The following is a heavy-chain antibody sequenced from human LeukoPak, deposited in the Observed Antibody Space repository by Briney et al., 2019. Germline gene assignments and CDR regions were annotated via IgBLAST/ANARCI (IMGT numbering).Heavy chain of an antibody. CDR2: VSYSGAT. D-gene: IGHD3-16*01. Sequence: SETLSLTCTVSGRAVTTNSYYWAWLRQTPGEGLEWIGSVSYSGATYYNQSLKSRITMSVDSSKNQFSLRLTSMTAADTAVYYCARGRFYYFDFWGQGTLVTVSS. CDR3: ARGRFYYFDF. CDR1: GRAVTTNSYY. J-gene: IGHJ4*02. V-gene: IGHV4-39*07.